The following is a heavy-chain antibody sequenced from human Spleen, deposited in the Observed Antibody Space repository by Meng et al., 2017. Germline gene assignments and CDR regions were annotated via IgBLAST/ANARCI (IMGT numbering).Heavy chain of an antibody. V-gene: IGHV3-15*01. CDR3: TTRGYSYGSYFDY. J-gene: IGHJ4*02. CDR2: VRSKADGGTT. CDR1: GFTFSSYA. D-gene: IGHD5-18*01. Sequence: GGSLRLSCAASGFTFSSYAMNWVRQAPGKGLEWVGRVRSKADGGTTDYAAPVKGRFTISRDDSKNTVYLQMNSLKTEDTAVYYCTTRGYSYGSYFDYWGQGTLVTVSS.